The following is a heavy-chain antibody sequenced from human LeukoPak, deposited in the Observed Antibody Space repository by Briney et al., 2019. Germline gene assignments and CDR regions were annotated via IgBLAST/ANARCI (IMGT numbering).Heavy chain of an antibody. CDR3: AGCSSTSCYNWFDP. V-gene: IGHV4-4*07. Sequence: PSETLSLTCTVSGGSISSYYWIWIRQPAGKGLEWIGRIYTSGSTNYNPSLKSRVTMSVDTSKNQFSLKLSSVTAADTAVYYCAGCSSTSCYNWFDPWGQGTLVTVSS. CDR1: GGSISSYY. D-gene: IGHD2-2*01. CDR2: IYTSGST. J-gene: IGHJ5*02.